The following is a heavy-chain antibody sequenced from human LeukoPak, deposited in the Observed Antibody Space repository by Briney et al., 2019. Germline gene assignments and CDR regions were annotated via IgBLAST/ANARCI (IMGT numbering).Heavy chain of an antibody. CDR1: GGAISSYY. V-gene: IGHV4-59*01. D-gene: IGHD2-15*01. J-gene: IGHJ3*02. Sequence: SQTLSLTCTVSGGAISSYYWSWIRQPPGKGLEWIGYIYYSGSTNYNPSLKSRVTISVDTSKNKFSLKLSSVTAADTAVYYCARVGCSGGSCYSGAFDIWGQGTMVTVSS. CDR2: IYYSGST. CDR3: ARVGCSGGSCYSGAFDI.